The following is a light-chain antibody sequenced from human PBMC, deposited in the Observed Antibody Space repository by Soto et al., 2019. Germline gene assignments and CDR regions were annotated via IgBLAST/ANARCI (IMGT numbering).Light chain of an antibody. CDR2: GVS. CDR1: SGDVGDYIF. J-gene: IGLJ3*02. Sequence: QSVLTQPASVSGSPGQSITISCTGTSGDVGDYIFVSWYQQHPGKAPKLLIYGVSHRPSGVSNRFSGSKSGNTASLTISGLQAEDEADYYCSSYTSSSTLVLFGGGTKLTVL. V-gene: IGLV2-14*01. CDR3: SSYTSSSTLVL.